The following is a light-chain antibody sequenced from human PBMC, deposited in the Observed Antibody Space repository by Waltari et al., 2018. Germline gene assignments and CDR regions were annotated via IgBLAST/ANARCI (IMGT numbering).Light chain of an antibody. CDR3: SSYTSSGTLRI. CDR1: NSDVGGYNY. Sequence: QSVLTQPASVSGSPGQSITISCTGTNSDVGGYNYVSWYQQYPGKAPRLMIYDVTKRPAGVSIRYPGSKSGNTASLTISGLQAEDEADYYCSSYTSSGTLRIFGGGTKVTAL. CDR2: DVT. V-gene: IGLV2-14*01. J-gene: IGLJ2*01.